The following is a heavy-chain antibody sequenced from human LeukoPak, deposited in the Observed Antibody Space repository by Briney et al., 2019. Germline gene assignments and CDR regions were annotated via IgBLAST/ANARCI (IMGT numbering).Heavy chain of an antibody. CDR2: ISSSSSYI. D-gene: IGHD6-19*01. J-gene: IGHJ4*02. V-gene: IGHV3-21*01. CDR3: ARGVAASKLQAYDY. CDR1: GFTLSSYS. Sequence: PGGSLRLSCAASGFTLSSYSMNWVRQAPGKGLEWVSSISSSSSYIYYADSVKGRFTISRDNAKNSLYLQMNSLRAEDTAVYYCARGVAASKLQAYDYWGQGTLVTVSS.